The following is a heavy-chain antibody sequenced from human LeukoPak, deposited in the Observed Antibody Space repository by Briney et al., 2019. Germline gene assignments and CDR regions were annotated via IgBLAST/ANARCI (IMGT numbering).Heavy chain of an antibody. CDR1: GFIFSNYV. D-gene: IGHD3-22*01. CDR2: INGSGGST. CDR3: AKDGGDYYDSSGISYYYYGMDV. Sequence: GGSLRLSCAASGFIFSNYVVSWVRQAPGKGLEWVSAINGSGGSTYYADSVKGRFTISRDNSKNTLYLQMNSLRAEDTAVYYCAKDGGDYYDSSGISYYYYGMDVWGQGTTVTVSS. J-gene: IGHJ6*02. V-gene: IGHV3-23*01.